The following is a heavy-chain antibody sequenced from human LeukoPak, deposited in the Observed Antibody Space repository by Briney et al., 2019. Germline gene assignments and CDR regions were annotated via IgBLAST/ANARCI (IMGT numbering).Heavy chain of an antibody. CDR2: IYTSGRT. CDR1: GGSISSSGYC. D-gene: IGHD5-12*01. V-gene: IGHV4-61*02. Sequence: SETLSFTCTVSGGSISSSGYCWGWIRQPPGKGLEWIGRIYTSGRTNYNPSLKSRITMSVDTSKNQFSLKLSSVTTADTAVYYCARVSAGSDFDYWGQGTLVTVSS. J-gene: IGHJ4*02. CDR3: ARVSAGSDFDY.